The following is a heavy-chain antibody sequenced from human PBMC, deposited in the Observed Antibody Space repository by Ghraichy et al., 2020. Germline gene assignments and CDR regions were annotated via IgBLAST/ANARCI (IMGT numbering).Heavy chain of an antibody. CDR2: ISAYNGNT. CDR1: GYTFISYG. D-gene: IGHD3-10*01. V-gene: IGHV1-18*01. CDR3: ARDKSGSWAFDV. J-gene: IGHJ3*01. Sequence: ASVKFSCKASGYTFISYGISSVRQAPGQGLEWMGWISAYNGNTDYAQKLQGRVTMTTDSSTSTAYMELRSLRSDDTAVYYCARDKSGSWAFDVWGQGTMVTVSS.